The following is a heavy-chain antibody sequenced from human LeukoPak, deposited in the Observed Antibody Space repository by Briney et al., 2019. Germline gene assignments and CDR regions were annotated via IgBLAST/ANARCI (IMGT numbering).Heavy chain of an antibody. D-gene: IGHD3-3*01. V-gene: IGHV3-30*02. CDR3: AKDPTIFGVVIIPPFDY. CDR1: GFTFSSYG. Sequence: GGSLRLSCAASGFTFSSYGMHWVRQAPGKGLEWVAFIRYDGSNKYYADSVKGRFTISRDNSKNTLYLQMNSLRAEDTAVYYCAKDPTIFGVVIIPPFDYWGQGTLVTVSS. CDR2: IRYDGSNK. J-gene: IGHJ4*02.